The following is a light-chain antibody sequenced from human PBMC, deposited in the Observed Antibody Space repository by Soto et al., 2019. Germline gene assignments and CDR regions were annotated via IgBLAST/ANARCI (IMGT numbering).Light chain of an antibody. Sequence: VLTQSPVTLSLSPGERATLSCRASQSLRRNYIAWYQQRPGRAPRLLIYGASSRATGIPDRFSGSGSGTDYTLTISRLEPADFAVYYCQYYGSSSTFGQGTKVDIK. CDR1: QSLRRNY. CDR2: GAS. CDR3: QYYGSSST. J-gene: IGKJ1*01. V-gene: IGKV3-20*01.